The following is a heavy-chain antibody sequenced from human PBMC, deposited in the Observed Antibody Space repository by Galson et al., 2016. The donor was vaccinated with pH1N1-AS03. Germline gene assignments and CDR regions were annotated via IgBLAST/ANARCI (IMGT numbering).Heavy chain of an antibody. J-gene: IGHJ3*01. CDR3: ARNSDSLGSFDV. CDR2: FIPIFGTT. D-gene: IGHD1-7*01. CDR1: GGTFDNHP. Sequence: SVKVSCKASGGTFDNHPINWVRQAPGQGLEWMGGFIPIFGTTNYAPKYQGRVTFTTDDSTTTVYMELSNLRSEDTAVYYCARNSDSLGSFDVWGQGTLVVVSS. V-gene: IGHV1-69*05.